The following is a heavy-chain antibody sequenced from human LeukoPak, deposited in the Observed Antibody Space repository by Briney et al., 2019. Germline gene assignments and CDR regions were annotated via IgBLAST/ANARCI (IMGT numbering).Heavy chain of an antibody. CDR2: IYPGDSDT. Sequence: GESLKISCKGSGYSFTSYWIGWVRQMPGKGLEWMGIIYPGDSDTRYSPSFQGQVTISADKSISTAYLQWSSLKASDTAMYYCARHACLGYCSSTSSHYYYMDVWGKGTTVTVSS. V-gene: IGHV5-51*01. D-gene: IGHD2-2*01. CDR3: ARHACLGYCSSTSSHYYYMDV. J-gene: IGHJ6*03. CDR1: GYSFTSYW.